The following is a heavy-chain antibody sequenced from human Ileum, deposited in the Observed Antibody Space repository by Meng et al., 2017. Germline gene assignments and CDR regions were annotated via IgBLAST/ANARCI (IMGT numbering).Heavy chain of an antibody. J-gene: IGHJ5*01. CDR3: SKRGSALWFDS. Sequence: GESLKISCAASGFTFSRYAMAWVRQAPGKGLEWVSLISGSGEKTYHADSVKGRFAISRDNSKNTLFLQMSSLRAEDTAVYYCSKRGSALWFDSWGQGNLVTVSS. CDR2: ISGSGEKT. V-gene: IGHV3-23*01. D-gene: IGHD2-15*01. CDR1: GFTFSRYA.